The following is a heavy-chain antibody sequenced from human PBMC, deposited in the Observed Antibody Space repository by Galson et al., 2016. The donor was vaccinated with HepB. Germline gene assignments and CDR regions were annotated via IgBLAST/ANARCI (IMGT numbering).Heavy chain of an antibody. Sequence: TLSLTCTVSGGSISSDGYYWSWIRQHPGKGLEWIGYIYYSGRMYYNPSLKSRVTISLDTSKNQFSLILSSVTAADTAIYYCATSERLAGTDAFDIWGQGTMVTVSS. CDR3: ATSERLAGTDAFDI. CDR1: GGSISSDGYY. J-gene: IGHJ3*02. D-gene: IGHD6-19*01. CDR2: IYYSGRM. V-gene: IGHV4-31*03.